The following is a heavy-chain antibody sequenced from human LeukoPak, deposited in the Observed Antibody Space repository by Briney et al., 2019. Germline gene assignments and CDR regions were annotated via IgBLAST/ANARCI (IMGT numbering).Heavy chain of an antibody. J-gene: IGHJ4*02. CDR2: IYYSGST. V-gene: IGHV4-39*01. D-gene: IGHD3-10*01. CDR1: GGSISSSSYY. Sequence: SETLSLTCTVSGGSISSSSYYWGWIRQPPGKGLEWIGSIYYSGSTYYNPSLKSRVTISVDTSKNQFSLKLSSVTAADTAVYYCARRATPLWFGELTDYWGQGTLVTVSS. CDR3: ARRATPLWFGELTDY.